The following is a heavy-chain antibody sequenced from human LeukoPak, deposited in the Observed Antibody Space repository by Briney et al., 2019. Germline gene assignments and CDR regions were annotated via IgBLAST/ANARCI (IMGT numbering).Heavy chain of an antibody. CDR3: TRWYQDYYFDY. V-gene: IGHV3-23*01. D-gene: IGHD4-23*01. J-gene: IGHJ4*02. CDR1: GFTFSSYG. Sequence: GGTLRLSCAASGFTFSSYGMSWVRQAPGKGLEWVSAISGSGGSTYYADSVKGRFTISRDNSKNTLYLQMNSLKTEDTAVYYCTRWYQDYYFDYWGQGTLVTVSS. CDR2: ISGSGGST.